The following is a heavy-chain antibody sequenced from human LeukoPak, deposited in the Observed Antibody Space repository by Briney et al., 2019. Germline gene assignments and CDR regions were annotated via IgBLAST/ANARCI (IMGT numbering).Heavy chain of an antibody. D-gene: IGHD6-13*01. V-gene: IGHV3-23*01. CDR2: ISGSGGST. Sequence: GGSLRLSCAASGFTFSSYGMSWVRQAPGKGLEWVSAISGSGGSTYYADSVKGRFTISRDNSKNSLYLQMNSLRAEDTAVYYCARDKYYSSSCPDYWGQGTLVTVSS. J-gene: IGHJ4*02. CDR1: GFTFSSYG. CDR3: ARDKYYSSSCPDY.